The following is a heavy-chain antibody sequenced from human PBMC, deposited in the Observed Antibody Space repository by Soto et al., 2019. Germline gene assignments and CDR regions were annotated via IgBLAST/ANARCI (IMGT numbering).Heavy chain of an antibody. J-gene: IGHJ4*02. CDR3: ARGPYSSSAYFFDS. V-gene: IGHV1-2*02. Sequence: QVQLVQSGAEVRKPGASVKVSCNVTGYTFSGHYLHWVRQAPGQGLEWMGWINPKSGGTNYAQKFQDRVTMTADTSVSAASMELTSLRYDDTAVFYCARGPYSSSAYFFDSWGQGTLVTVSS. D-gene: IGHD6-13*01. CDR1: GYTFSGHY. CDR2: INPKSGGT.